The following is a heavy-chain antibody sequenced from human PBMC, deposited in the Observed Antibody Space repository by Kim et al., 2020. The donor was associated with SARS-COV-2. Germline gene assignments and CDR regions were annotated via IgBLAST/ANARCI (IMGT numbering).Heavy chain of an antibody. J-gene: IGHJ5*02. CDR3: ARRRGWFDP. D-gene: IGHD3-10*01. V-gene: IGHV4-39*01. CDR1: GGSISSSSYY. Sequence: SETLSLTCTVSGGSISSSSYYWGWIRQPPGKGLEWIGSIYYSGSTYYNPSLKSRVTISVDTSKNQFSLKLSSVTAADTAVYYCARRRGWFDPWGQGTLVTVSS. CDR2: IYYSGST.